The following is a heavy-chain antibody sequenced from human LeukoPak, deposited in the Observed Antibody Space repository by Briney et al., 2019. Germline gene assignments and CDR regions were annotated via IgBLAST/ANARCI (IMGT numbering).Heavy chain of an antibody. V-gene: IGHV3-53*01. CDR3: ARDYYGSGSYPSDY. CDR2: IYTGGST. Sequence: GGSLRLSCAASGFTVSSNYMSWVRQAPGKGLEWVSVIYTGGSTYYADSVGGRFTISRDNSKNTLYLQMNSLRAEDTAVYYCARDYYGSGSYPSDYWGQGTLVTVSS. D-gene: IGHD3-10*01. J-gene: IGHJ4*02. CDR1: GFTVSSNY.